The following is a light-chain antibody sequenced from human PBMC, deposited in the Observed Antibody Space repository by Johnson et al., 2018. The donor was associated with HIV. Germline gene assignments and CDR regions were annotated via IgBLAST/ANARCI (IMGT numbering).Light chain of an antibody. CDR3: GTWDSSLGAHYV. Sequence: QSVLTQPPSVSAAPGQKVTISCSGSSSNIGNNYVSWYQQLPGTAPKLLIYENNKRPSGIPDRFSASKSGTSATLDITGLPTGDEADYYCGTWDSSLGAHYVFGSGTEVTVL. CDR1: SSNIGNNY. J-gene: IGLJ1*01. CDR2: ENN. V-gene: IGLV1-51*02.